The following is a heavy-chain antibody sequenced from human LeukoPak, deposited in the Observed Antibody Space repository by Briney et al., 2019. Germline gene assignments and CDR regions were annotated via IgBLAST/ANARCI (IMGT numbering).Heavy chain of an antibody. CDR3: ARDSSGYYSFDY. Sequence: GGSLRLSCAASGFTVSSNYMSWVRQAPGKELDGVSVIYSGGSTYYADSEKARFTISRDNSKNTLYLKMNSLRAEDTAVYYCARDSSGYYSFDYWGQGTLVTVSS. J-gene: IGHJ4*02. CDR2: IYSGGST. D-gene: IGHD3-22*01. V-gene: IGHV3-53*01. CDR1: GFTVSSNY.